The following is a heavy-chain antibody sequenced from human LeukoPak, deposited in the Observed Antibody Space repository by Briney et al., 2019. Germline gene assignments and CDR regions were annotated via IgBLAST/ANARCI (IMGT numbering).Heavy chain of an antibody. Sequence: SETLSLTCTVSGGSISSSSYYWGWIRQPPGKGLEWTGSIYYSGSTYYNPSLKSRVTISVDTSKNQFSLKLSSVTAADTAVYYCASLKRGYSGYDSVSRDYWGQGTLVTVSS. CDR2: IYYSGST. D-gene: IGHD5-12*01. J-gene: IGHJ4*02. V-gene: IGHV4-39*01. CDR3: ASLKRGYSGYDSVSRDY. CDR1: GGSISSSSYY.